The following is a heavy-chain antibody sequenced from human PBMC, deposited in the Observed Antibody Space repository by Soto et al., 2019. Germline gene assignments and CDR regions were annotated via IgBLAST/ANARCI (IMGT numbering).Heavy chain of an antibody. D-gene: IGHD6-13*01. Sequence: SETLSLTCTVSGGSMGKYLWTWIRQPPGKGLEWIGYIHYSGTTSFFPSYNPSLTSRVTISEDTSKNQFSLKLLSVTTADTAVYFCAAGEASSRNLAPYYLDFWGQGTLVTVSS. V-gene: IGHV4-59*01. CDR1: GGSMGKYL. CDR2: IHYSGTT. J-gene: IGHJ4*02. CDR3: AAGEASSRNLAPYYLDF.